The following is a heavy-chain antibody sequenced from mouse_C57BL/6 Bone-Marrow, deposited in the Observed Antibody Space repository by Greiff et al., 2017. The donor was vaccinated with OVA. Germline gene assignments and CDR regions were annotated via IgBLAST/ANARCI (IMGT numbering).Heavy chain of an antibody. CDR2: IYPRSGNT. V-gene: IGHV1-81*01. CDR3: ARRNYGVDY. Sequence: VMLVESGAELARPGASVKLSCKASGYTFTSYGISWVKQRTGQGLEWIGEIYPRSGNTYYNEKFKGKATLTADKSSSTAYMELRSLTSEDSAVYFCARRNYGVDYWGQGTTLTVSS. CDR1: GYTFTSYG. D-gene: IGHD1-2*01. J-gene: IGHJ2*01.